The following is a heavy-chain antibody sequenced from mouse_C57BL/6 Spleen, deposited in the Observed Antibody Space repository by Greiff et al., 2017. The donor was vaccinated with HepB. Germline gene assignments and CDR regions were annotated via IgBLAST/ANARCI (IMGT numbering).Heavy chain of an antibody. CDR3: ARDYGRDWYFDV. Sequence: DVKLQESGPGLVKPSQSLSLTCSVTGYSITSGYYWNWIRQFPGNKLEWMGYISYDGSNNYNPSLKNRISITRDTSKNQFFLKLNSVTTEDTATYYCARDYGRDWYFDVWGTGTTVTVSS. J-gene: IGHJ1*03. CDR1: GYSITSGYY. D-gene: IGHD1-1*01. V-gene: IGHV3-6*01. CDR2: ISYDGSN.